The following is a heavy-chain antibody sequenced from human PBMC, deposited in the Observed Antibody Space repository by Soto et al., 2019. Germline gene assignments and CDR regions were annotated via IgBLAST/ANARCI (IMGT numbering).Heavy chain of an antibody. V-gene: IGHV3-21*01. D-gene: IGHD2-2*01. CDR2: INSGSSSI. Sequence: GGSLRLSCAASGFTFSTYSMHWVRQSPGKGLEWVSSINSGSSSIYYADSVKGRFTISRDNAKNSLYLQMNSLRAEDTALYYCAIAPMRYCTSTSCWFDPWGQGTLVTVSS. CDR1: GFTFSTYS. CDR3: AIAPMRYCTSTSCWFDP. J-gene: IGHJ5*02.